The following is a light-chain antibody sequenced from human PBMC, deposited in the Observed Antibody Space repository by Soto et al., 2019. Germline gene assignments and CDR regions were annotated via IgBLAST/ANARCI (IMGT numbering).Light chain of an antibody. CDR1: ENVKFN. Sequence: EIVMTQSPATLSVSPGERATLSCRASENVKFNLAWYQQRPGQAPRLLFYNASTRATAFPARFSGSGSGTDYIVTISSLQSEDSAVYYCQQYYNWPLTFGQGTRLE. J-gene: IGKJ5*01. CDR2: NAS. CDR3: QQYYNWPLT. V-gene: IGKV3-15*01.